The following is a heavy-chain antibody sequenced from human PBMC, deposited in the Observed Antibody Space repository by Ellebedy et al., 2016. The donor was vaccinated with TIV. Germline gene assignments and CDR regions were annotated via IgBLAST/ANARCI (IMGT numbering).Heavy chain of an antibody. CDR3: ARVGSSAFDI. CDR1: GYSFKDYY. Sequence: ASVKVSCKASGYSFKDYYIHWVRQAPGQGLEWMGWINPNTGGRSSAQKFQGRVTMTRDTSIRIAYMELRRLRFDDTAVYYCARVGSSAFDIWGQGTMVTVSS. J-gene: IGHJ3*02. V-gene: IGHV1-2*02. CDR2: INPNTGGR. D-gene: IGHD6-13*01.